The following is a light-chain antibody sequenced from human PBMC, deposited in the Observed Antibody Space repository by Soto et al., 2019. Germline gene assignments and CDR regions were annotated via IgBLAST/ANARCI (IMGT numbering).Light chain of an antibody. CDR1: QSVSSTY. V-gene: IGKV3D-20*01. CDR2: DVS. CDR3: QQFRTSLT. J-gene: IGKJ4*01. Sequence: EIVLTQSPATLSLSPGERATLSCGASQSVSSTYLAWYQQRPGLAPRLLIYDVSNRFTGVPDRFIGRGSGTDFPLPISRLEPEDLAVYYCQQFRTSLTFGGGTKVEIK.